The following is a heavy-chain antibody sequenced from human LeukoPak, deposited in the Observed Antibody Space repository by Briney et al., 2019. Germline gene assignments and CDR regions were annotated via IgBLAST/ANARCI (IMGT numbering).Heavy chain of an antibody. Sequence: SETLSLTCTVSGGSFSSYYWSWIRQPPGKGLEWIGYIYYSGSTNYNPSLKSRVTISVDTSKNQFSLKLSSVTAADTTVYYCARDRRGYYDSSGFTTDAFDIWGQETMVTVSS. D-gene: IGHD3-22*01. CDR1: GGSFSSYY. CDR2: IYYSGST. CDR3: ARDRRGYYDSSGFTTDAFDI. V-gene: IGHV4-59*01. J-gene: IGHJ3*02.